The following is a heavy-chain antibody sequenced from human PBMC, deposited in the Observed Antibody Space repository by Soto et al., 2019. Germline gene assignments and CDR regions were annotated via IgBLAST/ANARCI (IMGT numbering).Heavy chain of an antibody. Sequence: QVQLVQSGAEVKKPGASVKVSCKASGYSFTDYHIHWVRQAPGQGLEWLGRINPKSGGTSTAQKFQRWVTMTTYTSIRTSSMELTRLTSDDTAIYYCARGDSTDCSNGVCSFFYNHDMAVWGQGTTVTVSS. V-gene: IGHV1-2*04. CDR3: ARGDSTDCSNGVCSFFYNHDMAV. CDR1: GYSFTDYH. D-gene: IGHD2-8*01. J-gene: IGHJ6*02. CDR2: INPKSGGT.